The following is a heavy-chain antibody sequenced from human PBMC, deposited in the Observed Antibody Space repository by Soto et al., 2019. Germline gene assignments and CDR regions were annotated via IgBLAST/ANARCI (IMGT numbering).Heavy chain of an antibody. D-gene: IGHD6-13*01. CDR3: ARDTTAAGDFDY. CDR2: IYYSGST. CDR1: GGSISSYY. V-gene: IGHV4-59*12. Sequence: SETLSLTCTVSGGSISSYYWSWIRQPPGKGLEWIGYIYYSGSTNYNPSLKSRVTISVDTSKNQFSLKLSSVTAADTAVYYCARDTTAAGDFDYWGQGTLVTVSS. J-gene: IGHJ4*02.